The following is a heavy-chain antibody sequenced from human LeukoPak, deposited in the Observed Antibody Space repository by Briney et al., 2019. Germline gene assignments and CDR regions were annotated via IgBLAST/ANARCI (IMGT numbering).Heavy chain of an antibody. D-gene: IGHD3-9*01. Sequence: SETLSLTCTVSGGSISSSSYYWGWIRQPPGTGLEWIGSIYYSGSTYYNPSLKSRVTISVDTSKNQFSLKLSSVTAADTTVYYCARLTVLRYFDWLFHWGQGTLVTVSS. CDR3: ARLTVLRYFDWLFH. J-gene: IGHJ4*02. CDR1: GGSISSSSYY. V-gene: IGHV4-39*01. CDR2: IYYSGST.